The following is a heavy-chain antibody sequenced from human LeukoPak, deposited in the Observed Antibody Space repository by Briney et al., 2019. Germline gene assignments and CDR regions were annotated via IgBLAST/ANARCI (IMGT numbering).Heavy chain of an antibody. CDR2: IYSGDST. D-gene: IGHD1-26*01. CDR1: GFTVSSNY. Sequence: SGGSLRLSCAASGFTVSSNYMSWVRQAPGKGLEWVSVIYSGDSTYYADSVKGRFTISRDNSENTVYLQMNSLRAEDTAVYYCARDLDPSGSYLFGYWGQGTLVTVSS. CDR3: ARDLDPSGSYLFGY. V-gene: IGHV3-53*01. J-gene: IGHJ4*02.